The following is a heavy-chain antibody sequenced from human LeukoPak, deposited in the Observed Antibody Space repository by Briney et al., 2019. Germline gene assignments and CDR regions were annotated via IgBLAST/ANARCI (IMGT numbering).Heavy chain of an antibody. CDR2: IYYSGST. D-gene: IGHD3-10*01. CDR1: GGSISSYY. Sequence: PSETLSLTCTVSGGSISSYYWSWIRQPPGKGLEWIGYIYYSGSTNYNPSLKSRATISVDTSKNQFSRKLSSVTAADTAVYYCARRLWLKSAGWFDPWGQGTLVTVSS. J-gene: IGHJ5*02. CDR3: ARRLWLKSAGWFDP. V-gene: IGHV4-59*08.